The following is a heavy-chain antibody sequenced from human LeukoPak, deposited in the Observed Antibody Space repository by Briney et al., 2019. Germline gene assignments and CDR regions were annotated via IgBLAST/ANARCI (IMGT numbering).Heavy chain of an antibody. CDR3: ARALLRYCSSTSCYWFDP. J-gene: IGHJ5*02. CDR1: GGTFSSYV. CDR2: IIPIFGTA. Sequence: SVKVSCKASGGTFSSYVISWVRQAPGQGLEWMGGIIPIFGTANYAQKFQGRVTITADESTSAAYMELSSLRSEDTAVYYCARALLRYCSSTSCYWFDPWGQGTLVTVSS. V-gene: IGHV1-69*01. D-gene: IGHD2-2*01.